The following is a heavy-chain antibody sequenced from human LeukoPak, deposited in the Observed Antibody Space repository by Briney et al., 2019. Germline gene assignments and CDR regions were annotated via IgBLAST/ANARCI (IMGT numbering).Heavy chain of an antibody. J-gene: IGHJ5*02. V-gene: IGHV4-31*03. D-gene: IGHD3-10*01. CDR3: ARGMGPFTMVRGVPNWFDP. Sequence: SETLSLTCTVSGGSISSGGYSWSWIRQHPGKGLEWIGYIYYSGSTYYNPSLKSRVTMSVDTSKNQFSLKLSSVTAADTAVYYCARGMGPFTMVRGVPNWFDPWGQGTLVTVSS. CDR2: IYYSGST. CDR1: GGSISSGGYS.